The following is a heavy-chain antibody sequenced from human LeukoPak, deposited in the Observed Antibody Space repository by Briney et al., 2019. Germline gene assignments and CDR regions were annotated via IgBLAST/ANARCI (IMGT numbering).Heavy chain of an antibody. D-gene: IGHD3-3*01. CDR3: TRSTYYDFWSGYYLRGYYYHYMDV. J-gene: IGHJ6*03. V-gene: IGHV3-49*04. CDR1: GFTFGDYA. CDR2: IRSKAYGGTT. Sequence: GGSLRLPCTASGFTFGDYAMSWVRQAPGKGLEWVGFIRSKAYGGTTEYAASVKGRFTISRDDSKSIAYLQMNSLKTEDTAVYYCTRSTYYDFWSGYYLRGYYYHYMDVWGKGTTVTVSS.